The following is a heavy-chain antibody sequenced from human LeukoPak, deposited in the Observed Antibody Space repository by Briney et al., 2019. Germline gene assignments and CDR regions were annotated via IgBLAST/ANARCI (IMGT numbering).Heavy chain of an antibody. Sequence: GGSLRLSCAAFGFPLSSYAMSWVRQAPGKGLEWVSATSSSDAGTYHADSVRGRFTISRDNSKNTLYLQMNSLRVEDAAVYYCARSSRWFGDAFDIWGQGTMVTVSS. J-gene: IGHJ3*02. D-gene: IGHD6-13*01. CDR1: GFPLSSYA. V-gene: IGHV3-23*01. CDR2: TSSSDAGT. CDR3: ARSSRWFGDAFDI.